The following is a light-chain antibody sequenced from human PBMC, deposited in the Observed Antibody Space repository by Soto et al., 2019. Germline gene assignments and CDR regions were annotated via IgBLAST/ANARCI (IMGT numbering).Light chain of an antibody. CDR2: DAS. V-gene: IGKV3-11*01. CDR1: QSVRSY. J-gene: IGKJ1*01. CDR3: QQRSNCPAWP. Sequence: EIVLTQSPATLSLSPGERATLSCMASQSVRSYLAWYQQKTGQAPRLLIYDASNRATGIPARFSGSWSGTDLTFIISSLEPEDFAVYYGQQRSNCPAWPFVQGTKVEIK.